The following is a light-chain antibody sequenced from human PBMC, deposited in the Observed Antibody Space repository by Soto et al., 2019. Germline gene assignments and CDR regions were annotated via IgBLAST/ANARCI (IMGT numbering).Light chain of an antibody. CDR1: SSDIGGYNY. J-gene: IGLJ3*02. CDR3: SSYTSNNTPWV. V-gene: IGLV2-14*03. CDR2: SVN. Sequence: QSALTQPASVSGSPGQSLTISCTGTSSDIGGYNYVSWYQRHPGKAPKLMISSVNIRPSGVSNRFSGSKSGNTASLTISGLQAEDEADYYCSSYTSNNTPWVFGGGTKLTVL.